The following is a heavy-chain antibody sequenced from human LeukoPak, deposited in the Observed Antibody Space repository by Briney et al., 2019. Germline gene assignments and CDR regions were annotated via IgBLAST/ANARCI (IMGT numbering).Heavy chain of an antibody. D-gene: IGHD3-22*01. J-gene: IGHJ4*02. CDR3: ARLSITMIVY. CDR1: GYSISSGYY. V-gene: IGHV4-38-2*02. Sequence: SETLSLTCTVSGYSISSGYYWGWIRQPPGKGLEWIGSIYHSGSTYYNPSLKSRVTISVDTSKNQFSLKLSSVTAADAAVYYCARLSITMIVYWGQGTLVTVSS. CDR2: IYHSGST.